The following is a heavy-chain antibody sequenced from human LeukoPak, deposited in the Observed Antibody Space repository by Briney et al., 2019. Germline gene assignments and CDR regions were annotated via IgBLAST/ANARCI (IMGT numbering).Heavy chain of an antibody. CDR1: GFKFDYG. J-gene: IGHJ5*02. V-gene: IGHV3-20*04. CDR3: AGYYYDSSRGFDL. D-gene: IGHD3-22*01. CDR2: INWNGAWT. Sequence: PGGSLRLSCAASGFKFDYGMSWVRQAPGKGLEWVCDINWNGAWTGYADSVKGRFTISRDNAKNSLYLQMNSLRAEDTALYYCAGYYYDSSRGFDLWGQGTLVTVSA.